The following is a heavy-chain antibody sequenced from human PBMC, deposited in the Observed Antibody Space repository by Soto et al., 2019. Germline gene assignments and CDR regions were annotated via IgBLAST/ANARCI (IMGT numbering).Heavy chain of an antibody. D-gene: IGHD3-10*01. CDR3: ARDEYYGSGSDYYYYYMDV. CDR2: ISSSSSTI. J-gene: IGHJ6*03. Sequence: EVQLVESGGGLVQPGGSLRLSCAASGFTFSSYSMNWVRQAPGKGLEWVSYISSSSSTIYYADSVKGRFTISRDNAKNSLYLQMNSLRAEDTAVYYCARDEYYGSGSDYYYYYMDVWGKGTTVTVSS. CDR1: GFTFSSYS. V-gene: IGHV3-48*01.